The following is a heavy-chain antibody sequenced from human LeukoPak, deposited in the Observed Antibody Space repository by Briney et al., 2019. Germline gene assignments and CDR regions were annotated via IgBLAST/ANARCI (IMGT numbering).Heavy chain of an antibody. D-gene: IGHD3-22*01. V-gene: IGHV7-4-1*02. CDR3: ARTYYYDSSGYRWDY. Sequence: GASAKVSCKASGYTFSSYGISWVRQAPGQGLEWMGWINTNTGNPTYAQGFTGRFVFSLDTSVSTAYLQISSLKAEDTAVYYCARTYYYDSSGYRWDYWGQGTLVTVSS. CDR2: INTNTGNP. CDR1: GYTFSSYG. J-gene: IGHJ4*02.